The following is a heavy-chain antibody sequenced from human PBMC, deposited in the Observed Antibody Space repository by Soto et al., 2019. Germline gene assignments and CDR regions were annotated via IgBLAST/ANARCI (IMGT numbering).Heavy chain of an antibody. D-gene: IGHD2-8*02. J-gene: IGHJ4*02. V-gene: IGHV4-59*01. CDR3: ARVRYRWDFAY. Sequence: SETLSLTCTVSGGSIGSYYWSWIRQPPGKGLEWIGYIYYSGSTNYNPSLKSRVTISVDTSKNQFSLKLSSVTAADTAVYYCARVRYRWDFAYWGQGTLVTVSS. CDR1: GGSIGSYY. CDR2: IYYSGST.